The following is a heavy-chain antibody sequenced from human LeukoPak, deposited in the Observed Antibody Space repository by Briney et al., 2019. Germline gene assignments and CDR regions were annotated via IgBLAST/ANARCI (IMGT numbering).Heavy chain of an antibody. CDR2: IWHDGSNK. J-gene: IGHJ5*01. CDR3: VTEKELAGTVESNSIDS. D-gene: IGHD6-19*01. Sequence: GGSLRLSCAASGFTFSSYGMHWVRQAPGKGVEWVAVIWHDGSNKYYGDSVKGRYTISRENSKNTLYLEMNSLRVEDTAAYYYVTEKELAGTVESNSIDSWGQGTLVIVSS. CDR1: GFTFSSYG. V-gene: IGHV3-33*03.